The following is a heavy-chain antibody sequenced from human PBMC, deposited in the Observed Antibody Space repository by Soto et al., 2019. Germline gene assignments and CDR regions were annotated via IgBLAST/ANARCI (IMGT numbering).Heavy chain of an antibody. J-gene: IGHJ4*02. Sequence: QLVESGGGLVKPAESLRLSCVGSGFTFSAYNINWVRQAPGKGLEWVSSISTRSQYIYQPVSMRGRVTISRDDAKNSVYLQMNGLRADDTAVYYCSTSPEVGVRGGFWGQGTLVTVSS. V-gene: IGHV3-21*01. CDR3: STSPEVGVRGGF. CDR2: ISTRSQYI. D-gene: IGHD3-3*01. CDR1: GFTFSAYN.